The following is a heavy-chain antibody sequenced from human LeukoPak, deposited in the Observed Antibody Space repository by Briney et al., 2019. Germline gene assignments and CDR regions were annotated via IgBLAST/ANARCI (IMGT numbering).Heavy chain of an antibody. CDR3: ERSNGWTPDY. V-gene: IGHV3-7*01. Sequence: GGSLRLSCAASGFTFSSYWMNWVRQVPGKGLEWVAIIKQDGSEKFHVDSVKGRFTISRDNAKTSLFLQMNSLRVEDTSVYYCERSNGWTPDYWGQGTLVTVSS. CDR1: GFTFSSYW. J-gene: IGHJ4*02. D-gene: IGHD2-15*01. CDR2: IKQDGSEK.